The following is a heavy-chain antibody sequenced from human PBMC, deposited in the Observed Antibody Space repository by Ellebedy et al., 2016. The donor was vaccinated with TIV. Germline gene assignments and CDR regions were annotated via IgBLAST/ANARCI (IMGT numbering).Heavy chain of an antibody. V-gene: IGHV2-70*11. CDR3: ARIREYSSGWYYFDY. J-gene: IGHJ4*02. D-gene: IGHD6-19*01. Sequence: SGPTLVKPTQTLTLTCTFSGFSLSTSGMCVSWIRQPPGKALEWLARIDWDDDKCYSTSLKTRLTISKDTSKNQVVLTMTNMDPVDTATYYCARIREYSSGWYYFDYWGQGTLVTVSS. CDR1: GFSLSTSGMC. CDR2: IDWDDDK.